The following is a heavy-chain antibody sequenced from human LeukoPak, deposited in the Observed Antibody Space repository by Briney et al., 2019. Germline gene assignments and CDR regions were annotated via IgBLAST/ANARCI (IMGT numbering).Heavy chain of an antibody. D-gene: IGHD2-2*01. CDR1: GFSFSSYA. J-gene: IGHJ4*02. CDR2: ISGGGGST. Sequence: VGSLRLSCAASGFSFSSYAMSWVRQAPGKGLEWVSAISGGGGSTYYADSVKGRFTISRDNSKNTLYLQMNSLRAEDTAVYYCAKASCSSTSCYVDYWGQGTLVTVSS. CDR3: AKASCSSTSCYVDY. V-gene: IGHV3-23*01.